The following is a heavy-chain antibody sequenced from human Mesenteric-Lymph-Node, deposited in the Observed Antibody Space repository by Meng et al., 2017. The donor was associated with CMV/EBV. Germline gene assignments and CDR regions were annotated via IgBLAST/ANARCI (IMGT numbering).Heavy chain of an antibody. CDR3: ATNRYDSSGYYPFDY. CDR1: GGIFRSYT. J-gene: IGHJ4*02. CDR2: IIPILGMT. D-gene: IGHD3-22*01. V-gene: IGHV1-69*02. Sequence: SVKVSCKASGGIFRSYTFSWVRQAPGQGLEWLGRIIPILGMTNYAEKFQGRVTINADESTTTAHMELSTLRSEDTAVYYCATNRYDSSGYYPFDYWGQGTLVTVSS.